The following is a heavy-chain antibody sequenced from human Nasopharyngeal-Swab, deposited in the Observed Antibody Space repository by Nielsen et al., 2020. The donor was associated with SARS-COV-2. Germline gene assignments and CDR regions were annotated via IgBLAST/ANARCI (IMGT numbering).Heavy chain of an antibody. CDR2: IYHSGST. Sequence: SETLSLTCTVSGYSISSGYYWGWIRQPPGKGLEWIGSIYHSGSTYYNPSLKSRATISVDTSKNQFSLKLSSVTAADTAVYYCARDARWELLGAFDIWGQGTMVTVSS. V-gene: IGHV4-38-2*02. CDR3: ARDARWELLGAFDI. D-gene: IGHD1-26*01. CDR1: GYSISSGYY. J-gene: IGHJ3*02.